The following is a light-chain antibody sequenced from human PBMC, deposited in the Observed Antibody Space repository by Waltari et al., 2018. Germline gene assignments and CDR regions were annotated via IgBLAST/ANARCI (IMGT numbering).Light chain of an antibody. CDR3: GSYTGSDAWV. CDR1: RNDIGGYDH. V-gene: IGLV2-14*03. Sequence: QSALTQPASVSGSPGQSVILSCTGTRNDIGGYDHVPWYQQHPGKAPKLIIYDVSDRPSGVSNRFSGSRSVNTASLAISGLLAEDEADYYCGSYTGSDAWVFGGGTKVTVL. J-gene: IGLJ3*02. CDR2: DVS.